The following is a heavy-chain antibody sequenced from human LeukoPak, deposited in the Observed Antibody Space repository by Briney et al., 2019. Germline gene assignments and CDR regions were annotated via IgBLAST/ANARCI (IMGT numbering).Heavy chain of an antibody. V-gene: IGHV4-39*01. Sequence: PSETLSLTCTVSGGSISSSSYYWGWIRQPPGKGLEWIGSIYYSGSTYYNPSLKSRVTISVDTSKNQFSLKLSSVTAADTAVYYCARREYYYGSGRWFDPWGQGTLVTVSS. D-gene: IGHD3-10*01. CDR3: ARREYYYGSGRWFDP. CDR2: IYYSGST. CDR1: GGSISSSSYY. J-gene: IGHJ5*02.